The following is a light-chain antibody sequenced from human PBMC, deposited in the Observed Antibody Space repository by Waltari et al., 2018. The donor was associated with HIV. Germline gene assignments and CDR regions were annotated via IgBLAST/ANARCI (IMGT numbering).Light chain of an antibody. CDR1: SSDVGGYNY. Sequence: QSALTQPPSASGSPGQSVPISCTGTSSDVGGYNYVSWYQPHPGKAPKPMIYEVSKRPSGVPDRFSGSKSGNTASLTVSGLQAEDEADYYCSSYAGSNNFGVFGGGTKLTVL. J-gene: IGLJ2*01. CDR3: SSYAGSNNFGV. V-gene: IGLV2-8*01. CDR2: EVS.